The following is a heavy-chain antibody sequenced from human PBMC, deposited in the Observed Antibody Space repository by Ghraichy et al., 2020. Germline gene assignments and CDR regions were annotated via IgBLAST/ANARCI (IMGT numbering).Heavy chain of an antibody. V-gene: IGHV3-23*01. D-gene: IGHD1-1*01. CDR3: AKTNNAHWNEDPFDI. J-gene: IGHJ3*02. CDR1: GFSFPSYA. CDR2: ISASGDIT. Sequence: GGSLRLSCAASGFSFPSYAMNWVRQAPGRGLELVSSISASGDITYYGDSLKGRFTISRDNSKKTLYLQMNSLRAEDTAVYFCAKTNNAHWNEDPFDIWGQGTLVTISS.